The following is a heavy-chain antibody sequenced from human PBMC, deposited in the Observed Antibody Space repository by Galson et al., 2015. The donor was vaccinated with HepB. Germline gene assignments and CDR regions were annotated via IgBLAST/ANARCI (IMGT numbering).Heavy chain of an antibody. CDR1: GFTFSSYA. D-gene: IGHD4-17*01. Sequence: SLRLSCAASGFTFSSYAMHWVRQAPGKGLEWVAVISYDGSNKYYADSVKGRFTISRDNSKNTLYLQMNSLRAEDTAVYYCARSPTVTTLSPFDYWGQGTLVTVSS. CDR2: ISYDGSNK. J-gene: IGHJ4*02. CDR3: ARSPTVTTLSPFDY. V-gene: IGHV3-30-3*01.